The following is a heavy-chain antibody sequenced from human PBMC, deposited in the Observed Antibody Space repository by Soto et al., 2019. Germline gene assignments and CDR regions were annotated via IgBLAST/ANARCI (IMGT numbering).Heavy chain of an antibody. V-gene: IGHV4-59*12. CDR3: ARGGDCISTSCYNRLDP. CDR2: IYHSGST. Sequence: SETLSLTCTVSGGSISSYYWSWIRQPPGKGLEWIGYIYHSGSTYYNPSLKSRVTISVDRSKNQFSLKLSSVTAADTAVYYCARGGDCISTSCYNRLDPWGQGTLVTVSS. D-gene: IGHD2-2*01. J-gene: IGHJ5*02. CDR1: GGSISSYY.